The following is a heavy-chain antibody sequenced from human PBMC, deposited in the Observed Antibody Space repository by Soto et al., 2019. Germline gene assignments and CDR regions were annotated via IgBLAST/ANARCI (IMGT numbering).Heavy chain of an antibody. V-gene: IGHV4-34*01. Sequence: PSETLSLTCRVSGDSISDTIYYWSWIRQPPGKGLEWIGEINHSGSTNYNPSLKSRVTISVDTSKNQFSLKLSSVTAADTAVYYCARGGYSSFGFDYWGQGTLVTVSS. CDR2: INHSGST. CDR1: GDSISDTIYY. J-gene: IGHJ4*02. CDR3: ARGGYSSFGFDY. D-gene: IGHD6-6*01.